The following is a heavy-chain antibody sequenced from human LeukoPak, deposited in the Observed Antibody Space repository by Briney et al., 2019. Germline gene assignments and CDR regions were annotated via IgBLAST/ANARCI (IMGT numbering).Heavy chain of an antibody. Sequence: PSETLSLTCAVSGYSISRGYYWTWIRQPPGKGLEGIEIIHHSGSTYYNPSLKSRVTISVDASKNQFSLKPNYVPTADTAVYYCAREQTSDPRRFDPWGQGTLVTVSS. D-gene: IGHD1-14*01. V-gene: IGHV4-38-2*02. J-gene: IGHJ5*02. CDR1: GYSISRGYY. CDR3: AREQTSDPRRFDP. CDR2: IHHSGST.